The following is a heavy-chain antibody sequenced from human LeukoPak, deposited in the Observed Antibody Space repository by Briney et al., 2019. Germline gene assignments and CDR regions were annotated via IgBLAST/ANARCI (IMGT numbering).Heavy chain of an antibody. Sequence: GGSLRLSCAASVFPLSSYAMSGVPQAPGKGREWGSLISATGVTTFYADSVKGRFTISRDNAKNSLYLQMNSLRAEDTAVYYCAKDDGDYGGKHAFDIWGEGTMVTVSS. CDR3: AKDDGDYGGKHAFDI. V-gene: IGHV3-23*01. CDR1: VFPLSSYA. J-gene: IGHJ3*02. D-gene: IGHD4-23*01. CDR2: ISATGVTT.